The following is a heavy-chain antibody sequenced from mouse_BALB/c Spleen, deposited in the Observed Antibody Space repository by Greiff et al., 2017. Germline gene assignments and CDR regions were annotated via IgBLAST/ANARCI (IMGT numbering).Heavy chain of an antibody. V-gene: IGHV5-17*02. D-gene: IGHD2-10*01. CDR3: ARERAYYGNEVDY. Sequence: EVKLVESGGGLVQPGGSRKLSCAASGFTFSSFGMHWVRQAPEKGLEWVAYISSGSSTIYYADTVKGRFTISRDNPKNTLFLQMTSLRSEDTAMYYCARERAYYGNEVDYWGQGTTLTVSS. J-gene: IGHJ2*01. CDR2: ISSGSSTI. CDR1: GFTFSSFG.